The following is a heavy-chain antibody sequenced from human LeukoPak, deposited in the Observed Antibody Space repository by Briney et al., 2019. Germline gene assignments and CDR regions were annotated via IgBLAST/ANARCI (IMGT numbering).Heavy chain of an antibody. CDR3: AKGQGGLLYYGMDV. Sequence: PGGSLRLSCAASGFTFDDYAMHWVRQAPGKGLEWVSGISWNSGSIGYADSVKGRFTISRDNAKNSLYLQMNSLRPEDTALYYCAKGQGGLLYYGMDVWGQGTTVTVSS. V-gene: IGHV3-9*01. CDR2: ISWNSGSI. J-gene: IGHJ6*02. CDR1: GFTFDDYA. D-gene: IGHD2-15*01.